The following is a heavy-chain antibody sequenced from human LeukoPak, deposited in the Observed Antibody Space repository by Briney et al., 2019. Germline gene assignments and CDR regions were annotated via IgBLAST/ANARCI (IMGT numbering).Heavy chain of an antibody. CDR2: INPNSGGT. CDR3: ARGDSSGYSLIDY. V-gene: IGHV1-2*02. J-gene: IGHJ4*02. D-gene: IGHD3-22*01. CDR1: GYTFTGYY. Sequence: VASVKVSCKASGYTFTGYYMHWVRQAPGQGLEWMGWINPNSGGTNYAQKFQGRVTMTRDTSINTAYMELSRLRSDDTAVYYCARGDSSGYSLIDYWGQGTLVTVSS.